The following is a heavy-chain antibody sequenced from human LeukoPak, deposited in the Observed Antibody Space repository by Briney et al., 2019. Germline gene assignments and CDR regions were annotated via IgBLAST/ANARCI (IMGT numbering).Heavy chain of an antibody. CDR3: AKAHGDYVRVCLDY. V-gene: IGHV3-30*02. J-gene: IGHJ4*02. Sequence: GGSLRLSCAASGFTFSSYGMHWVRQAPGKGLEWVAFIRYDGSNKYYEDSVKGRFTISRDNSKNTQYLQMNSLRAEDTAVYYCAKAHGDYVRVCLDYWGQGTLVTVSS. CDR1: GFTFSSYG. CDR2: IRYDGSNK. D-gene: IGHD4-17*01.